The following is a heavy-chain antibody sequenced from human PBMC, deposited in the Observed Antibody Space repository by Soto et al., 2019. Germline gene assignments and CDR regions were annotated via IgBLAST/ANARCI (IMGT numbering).Heavy chain of an antibody. CDR3: AKGAVTTSLYYFDY. D-gene: IGHD4-17*01. V-gene: IGHV3-30*18. CDR2: ISSDGSEK. Sequence: QVQLVESGGGVVQPGRSLRLSCAASGFTFSTYGVHWVRQAPGKGLEWVAVISSDGSEKYYAGSVKGRVSISRDNSKSTLYLQMDSLRAEDTAVYYCAKGAVTTSLYYFDYRGQGTLVTVSS. CDR1: GFTFSTYG. J-gene: IGHJ4*02.